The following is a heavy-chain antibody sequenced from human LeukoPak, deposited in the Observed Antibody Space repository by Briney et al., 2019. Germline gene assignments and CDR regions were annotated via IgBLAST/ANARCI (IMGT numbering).Heavy chain of an antibody. J-gene: IGHJ4*02. Sequence: SETLSLTCTVSGGSISNSIYYWGWIRQPPGKGLERVGSIYSGGSTYYNPSLKSRVTISVDTSRNQFSLKLSSVTAADTAVYFCARKRFYYDYWGQGTLLTVSS. V-gene: IGHV4-39*01. CDR2: IYSGGST. CDR3: ARKRFYYDY. CDR1: GGSISNSIYY.